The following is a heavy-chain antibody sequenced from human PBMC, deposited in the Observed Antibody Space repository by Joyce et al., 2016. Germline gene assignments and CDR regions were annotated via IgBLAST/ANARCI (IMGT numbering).Heavy chain of an antibody. J-gene: IGHJ4*02. D-gene: IGHD4-17*01. CDR3: AKDQDYGDYSVDY. CDR2: ISSSGGRT. CDR1: RFAFSSYA. Sequence: EVQLLESGGGLVQPGGSLRLSCAASRFAFSSYAMSWVRQAPGKGLEWVSTISSSGGRTYYADSVKGRFTISRDNSENTLYLQMNSLRAGDTAVYYCAKDQDYGDYSVDYWGQGTLVTVSS. V-gene: IGHV3-23*01.